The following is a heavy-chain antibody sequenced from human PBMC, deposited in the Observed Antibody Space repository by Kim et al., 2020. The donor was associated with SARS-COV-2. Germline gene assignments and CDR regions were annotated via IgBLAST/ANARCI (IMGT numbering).Heavy chain of an antibody. D-gene: IGHD6-19*01. V-gene: IGHV3-43D*03. J-gene: IGHJ4*02. Sequence: YADSVKGRFTISRDNSKNSLYLQMNSLRAEDTALYYCGKDYSSGSGTLDYWGQGTLVTVSS. CDR3: GKDYSSGSGTLDY.